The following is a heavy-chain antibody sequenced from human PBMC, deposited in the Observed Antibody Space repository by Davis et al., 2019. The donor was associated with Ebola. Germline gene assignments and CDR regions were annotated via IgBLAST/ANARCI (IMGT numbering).Heavy chain of an antibody. V-gene: IGHV4-59*08. CDR2: IHYSGST. CDR3: ARSLGYCSGGSCYWDAFDI. D-gene: IGHD2-15*01. Sequence: GSLRLSCTVSGGSISSNYWSLIRQPPGKGLEWIGYIHYSGSTNYNPSLKSRVTISVHTSKNQFSLKLSSVTAADTAVYSCARSLGYCSGGSCYWDAFDIWGQGTMVTVSS. J-gene: IGHJ3*02. CDR1: GGSISSNY.